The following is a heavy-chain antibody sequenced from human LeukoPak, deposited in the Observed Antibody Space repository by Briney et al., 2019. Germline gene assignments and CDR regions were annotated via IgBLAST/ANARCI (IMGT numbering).Heavy chain of an antibody. J-gene: IGHJ4*02. CDR1: GYTFTSYG. D-gene: IGHD2/OR15-2a*01. Sequence: ASVKISCKASGYTFTSYGISWVRQAPGQGLEWMGWISAYNGNTNYAQKLQGRVTMTTDTSTSTAYMELRSLRSDDTAVYYCARDLRAELSHLSESDYWGQGTLVTVSS. V-gene: IGHV1-18*01. CDR3: ARDLRAELSHLSESDY. CDR2: ISAYNGNT.